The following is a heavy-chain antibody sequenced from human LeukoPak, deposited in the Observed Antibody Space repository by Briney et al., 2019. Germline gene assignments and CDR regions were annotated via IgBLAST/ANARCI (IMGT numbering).Heavy chain of an antibody. CDR2: ISGDGGST. V-gene: IGHV3-43*02. Sequence: GGSLRLSCAASGFTFDDYAMHWVRQAPGKGLEWVSLISGDGGSTYYADSVKGRFTISRDNSKNSLYLQMNSLRTEDTALYYCAKAAIVATISLYYFDYWGQGTLVTVSS. CDR1: GFTFDDYA. CDR3: AKAAIVATISLYYFDY. J-gene: IGHJ4*02. D-gene: IGHD5-12*01.